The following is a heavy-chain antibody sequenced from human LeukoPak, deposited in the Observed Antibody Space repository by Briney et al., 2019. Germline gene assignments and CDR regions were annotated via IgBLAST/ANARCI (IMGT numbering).Heavy chain of an antibody. J-gene: IGHJ4*02. CDR3: ASQLGGTTFH. D-gene: IGHD1-1*01. Sequence: PSETLSLTCTVSGASISSYYWSWIRQPPGQGLEWIGYVHYSGITDYNPSLQSRVTLSVDTSKSQFSLKLSSVTAADTAVYYCASQLGGTTFHWGQGTLVTVSS. CDR1: GASISSYY. CDR2: VHYSGIT. V-gene: IGHV4-59*03.